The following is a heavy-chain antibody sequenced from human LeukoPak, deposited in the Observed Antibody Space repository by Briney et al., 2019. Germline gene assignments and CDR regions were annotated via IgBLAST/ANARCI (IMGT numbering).Heavy chain of an antibody. CDR1: GFTFDDYG. CDR3: ARTFAARPFYYYYYMDV. J-gene: IGHJ6*03. Sequence: PGGSLRLSCAASGFTFDDYGMSWVGQAPGKGLEWVSGINWNGGSTGYADSVKGRFTISRDNAKNSLYLQMNSLRAEDTALYYCARTFAARPFYYYYYMDVWGKGTTITVSS. V-gene: IGHV3-20*04. D-gene: IGHD6-6*01. CDR2: INWNGGST.